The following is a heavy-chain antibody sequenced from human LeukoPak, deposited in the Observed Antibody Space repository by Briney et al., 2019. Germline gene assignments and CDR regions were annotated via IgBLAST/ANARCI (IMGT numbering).Heavy chain of an antibody. J-gene: IGHJ5*02. V-gene: IGHV1-18*01. CDR1: GYTFSSYD. CDR2: ISGDTGDT. Sequence: ASVKVSCKASGYTFSSYDITWVRQAPGQGLEWMGWISGDTGDTNYAQNLQGRLTKTTDTSTSTGYMELRSLRSDDTAVYYCARHIAAAAKWLDPWGQGTLVIVSS. D-gene: IGHD6-13*01. CDR3: ARHIAAAAKWLDP.